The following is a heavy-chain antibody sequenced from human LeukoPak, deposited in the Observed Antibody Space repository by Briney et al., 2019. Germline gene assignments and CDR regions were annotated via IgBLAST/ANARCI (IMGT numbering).Heavy chain of an antibody. CDR3: ARGGSSWQSFDC. J-gene: IGHJ4*02. CDR1: GGSISSYY. Sequence: SETLSLTCTVSGGSISSYYWSWIRQPAGMGLEWIGRIYTSGGTNSNPSLKSRVTMSVDTSKNQFSLKLSSVTAADTAVNYCARGGSSWQSFDCWGEGTLVTVSS. D-gene: IGHD6-13*01. V-gene: IGHV4-4*07. CDR2: IYTSGGT.